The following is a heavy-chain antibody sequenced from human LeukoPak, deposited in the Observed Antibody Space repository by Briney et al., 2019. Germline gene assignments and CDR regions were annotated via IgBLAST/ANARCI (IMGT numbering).Heavy chain of an antibody. D-gene: IGHD3-10*01. Sequence: GGSLRLSCAASGFTFSSYGMSWVRQAPGKGLEWVSAISGSGGSTYYADSVKGRFTISRDNSKNTLYLQMNSLRAEDTAVYYCAKAIYGSGSQGYFDYWGQGTLVTVSS. CDR2: ISGSGGST. V-gene: IGHV3-23*01. CDR1: GFTFSSYG. CDR3: AKAIYGSGSQGYFDY. J-gene: IGHJ4*02.